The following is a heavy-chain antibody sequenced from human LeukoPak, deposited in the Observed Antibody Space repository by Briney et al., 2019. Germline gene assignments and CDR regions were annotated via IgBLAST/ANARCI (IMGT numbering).Heavy chain of an antibody. CDR3: ARAMVRGVKDV. CDR1: GFTFSSYA. CDR2: ISSSGSTI. V-gene: IGHV3-48*04. Sequence: GGSLRLSCAASGFTFSSYAMSWVRQAPGKGLEWVSYISSSGSTIYYADSVKGRFTISRDNAKNSLYLQMNSLRAEDTAVYYCARAMVRGVKDVWGKGTTVTISS. J-gene: IGHJ6*04. D-gene: IGHD3-10*01.